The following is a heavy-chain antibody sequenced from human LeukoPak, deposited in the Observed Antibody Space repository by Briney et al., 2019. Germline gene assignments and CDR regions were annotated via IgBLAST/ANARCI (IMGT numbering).Heavy chain of an antibody. V-gene: IGHV1-69*06. Sequence: ASVKVSCKASGGTFSSYAINWVRQAPGQGLEWMGGIIPIFGTANYAQKFQGRVTITADKSTSTAYMELSSLRSEDTAVYYCARGACSGGSCYSGAPFDYWGQGTLVTVSS. CDR2: IIPIFGTA. D-gene: IGHD2-15*01. J-gene: IGHJ4*02. CDR1: GGTFSSYA. CDR3: ARGACSGGSCYSGAPFDY.